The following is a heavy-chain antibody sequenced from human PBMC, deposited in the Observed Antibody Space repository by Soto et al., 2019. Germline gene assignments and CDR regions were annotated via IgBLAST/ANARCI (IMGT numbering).Heavy chain of an antibody. D-gene: IGHD2-21*02. CDR1: GYTFSNYG. Sequence: QVQLVQSGAEVKKPGASVKVSCKASGYTFSNYGISWVRQAPGQGLEWTGWISAYNGKTYDAERLQGRVTMTTDTSTSTAYMELRSLRSDDTAVYYCAREANCGSDCYSPAEYSQHWGQGTLVTVSS. CDR2: ISAYNGKT. CDR3: AREANCGSDCYSPAEYSQH. V-gene: IGHV1-18*04. J-gene: IGHJ1*01.